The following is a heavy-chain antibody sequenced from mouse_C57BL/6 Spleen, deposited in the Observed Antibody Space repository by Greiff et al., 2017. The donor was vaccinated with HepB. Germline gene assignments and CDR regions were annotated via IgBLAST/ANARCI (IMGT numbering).Heavy chain of an antibody. D-gene: IGHD2-1*01. CDR1: GFTFSDYY. Sequence: EVQRVESGGGLVQPGGSLKLSCAASGFTFSDYYMYWVRQIPEKRLEWVAYISNGGGSTYYPDTVKGRFTISRDNAKNTLYLQMSRLKSEDTAMYYCARQSGNYLFDYWGQGTTLTVSS. J-gene: IGHJ2*01. V-gene: IGHV5-12*01. CDR3: ARQSGNYLFDY. CDR2: ISNGGGST.